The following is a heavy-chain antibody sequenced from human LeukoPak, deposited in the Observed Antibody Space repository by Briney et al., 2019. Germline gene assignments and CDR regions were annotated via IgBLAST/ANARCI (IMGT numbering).Heavy chain of an antibody. V-gene: IGHV3-30*18. CDR2: ISYDGSNK. Sequence: GGSRRLSCAASGFIFSSYDMHWVRQAPGKGLEWVAVISYDGSNKYYADSVKGRFTISRDNSKNTLYLQMNSLRAEDTAVYYCAKDLAYWGQGTLVTVSS. CDR3: AKDLAY. J-gene: IGHJ4*02. CDR1: GFIFSSYD. D-gene: IGHD2-21*01.